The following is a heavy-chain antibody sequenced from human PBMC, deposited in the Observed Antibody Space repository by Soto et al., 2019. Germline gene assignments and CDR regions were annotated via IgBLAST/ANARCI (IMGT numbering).Heavy chain of an antibody. CDR2: TYYRSNWYN. V-gene: IGHV6-1*01. CDR1: GDSVSSNSAL. CDR3: ARHGGGSGWAFDY. J-gene: IGHJ4*02. D-gene: IGHD6-19*01. Sequence: QGQLQQSGPGLVKPSQTLSLTCAISGDSVSSNSALWNWISQSPSRGLEWLGRTYYRSNWYNDYAVSVKSRITINPDTSKNQFSLQLNSVTPEDTALYYCARHGGGSGWAFDYWGQGTLVTVSS.